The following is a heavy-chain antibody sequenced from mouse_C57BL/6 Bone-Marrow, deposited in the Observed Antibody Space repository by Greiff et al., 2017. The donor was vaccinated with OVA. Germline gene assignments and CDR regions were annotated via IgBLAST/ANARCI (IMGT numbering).Heavy chain of an antibody. D-gene: IGHD1-1*01. V-gene: IGHV1-82*01. CDR2: IYPGDGDT. Sequence: QVQLQQSGPELVKPGASVKISCKASGYAFSSSWMNWVKQRPGKGLEWIGRIYPGDGDTNYNGKFKGKATLTADKSSSTAYMQLSSLTSEDSAVYFCARSLTTVDYAMDYWGQGTSVTVSS. J-gene: IGHJ4*01. CDR3: ARSLTTVDYAMDY. CDR1: GYAFSSSW.